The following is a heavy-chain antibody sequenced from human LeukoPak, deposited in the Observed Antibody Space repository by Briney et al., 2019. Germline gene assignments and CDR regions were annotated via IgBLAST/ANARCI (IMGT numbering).Heavy chain of an antibody. D-gene: IGHD6-13*01. CDR1: GGTFSSYA. V-gene: IGHV1-69*04. CDR3: AREDLGSSTLFDY. J-gene: IGHJ4*02. CDR2: IIPILGIA. Sequence: GSSVKVSCKASGGTFSSYAISWVRQAPGQGLEWMGRIIPILGIANYAQKFQGRVTITADKSTSTAYMELNSLRSEDTAVYYCAREDLGSSTLFDYWGQGTLVTVSS.